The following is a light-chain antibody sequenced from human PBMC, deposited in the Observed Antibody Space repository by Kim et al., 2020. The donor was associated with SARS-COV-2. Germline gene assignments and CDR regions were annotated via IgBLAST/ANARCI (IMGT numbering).Light chain of an antibody. CDR2: GNS. CDR1: SSNIGAGYD. CDR3: QSYDSSLSVWV. V-gene: IGLV1-40*01. Sequence: QRVPISCTGSSSNIGAGYDVHWYQQLPGTAPKLLIYGNSNRPSGVPDRFSGSKSGTSASLAITGLQAEDEADYYCQSYDSSLSVWVFGGGTQLTVL. J-gene: IGLJ3*02.